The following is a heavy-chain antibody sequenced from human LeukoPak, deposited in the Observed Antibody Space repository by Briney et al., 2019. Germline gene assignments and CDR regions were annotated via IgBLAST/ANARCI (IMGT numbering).Heavy chain of an antibody. CDR2: INWNGGST. CDR3: ASPYYDYWGAYSGY. J-gene: IGHJ4*02. CDR1: GFTFDDYG. D-gene: IGHD3-3*01. V-gene: IGHV3-20*04. Sequence: GGSLRLSCAASGFTFDDYGVSWVRQAPGKGLEWVSGINWNGGSTGYADSVKGRFTISRDNAKNSLYLQMNSLRAEDTAVYYCASPYYDYWGAYSGYWGQGTLFTVSS.